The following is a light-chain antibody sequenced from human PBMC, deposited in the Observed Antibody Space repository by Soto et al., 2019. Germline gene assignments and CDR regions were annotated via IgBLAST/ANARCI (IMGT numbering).Light chain of an antibody. Sequence: EIVLTQSPGTLSFSPGERATLSCRASQSVSSSYLAWYQQKPGQAPRLLIYGASSRATGIPDRFSGSGSGTDFTLTISRLEPEDFAVYYCQQYGRSPRTIGHGPKVEIX. CDR3: QQYGRSPRT. CDR1: QSVSSSY. V-gene: IGKV3-20*01. CDR2: GAS. J-gene: IGKJ1*01.